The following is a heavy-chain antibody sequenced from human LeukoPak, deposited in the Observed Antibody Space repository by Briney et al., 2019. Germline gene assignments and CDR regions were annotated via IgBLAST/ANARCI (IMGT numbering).Heavy chain of an antibody. CDR3: ARVDGGYCSGGSCYSNRFGP. D-gene: IGHD2-15*01. CDR1: GGSITTYY. Sequence: AETLSLTCTVSGGSITTYYWSWIRQPPGKGLEWIAYMYYSGSPNYNPSLKSRVTMSVDTSNNQFSLKLSSVTAADTAVYYCARVDGGYCSGGSCYSNRFGPWGPGTLVTVSS. CDR2: MYYSGSP. V-gene: IGHV4-59*01. J-gene: IGHJ5*02.